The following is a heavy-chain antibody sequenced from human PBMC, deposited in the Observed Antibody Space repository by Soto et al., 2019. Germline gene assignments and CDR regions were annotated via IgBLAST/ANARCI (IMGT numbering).Heavy chain of an antibody. V-gene: IGHV4-30-4*01. J-gene: IGHJ5*02. CDR2: IYYSGST. CDR3: ARAFHGGPDNWFDP. Sequence: PSETLSLTCTVSGGSISSGDYYWSWIRQPPGKGLEWIGYIYYSGSTYYNPSLKSRVTISVDTSENQFSLKLSSVTAADTAVYYCARAFHGGPDNWFDPWGQGTLVTVSS. CDR1: GGSISSGDYY.